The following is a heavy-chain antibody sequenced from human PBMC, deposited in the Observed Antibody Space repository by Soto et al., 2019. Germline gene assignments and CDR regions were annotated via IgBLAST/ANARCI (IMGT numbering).Heavy chain of an antibody. V-gene: IGHV4-39*01. CDR2: IYYSGTT. J-gene: IGHJ6*02. CDR1: GGSISSSSYY. CDR3: AGEDYYGSGSYYPADYYYGMDV. D-gene: IGHD3-10*01. Sequence: SETLSLTCTVSGGSISSSSYYWGWIRQPPGKGLEWIGTIYYSGTTNYNPSLKSRVTISVDTSKNQFSLKLSSVTAADTAVYYCAGEDYYGSGSYYPADYYYGMDVWGQGTTVTVSS.